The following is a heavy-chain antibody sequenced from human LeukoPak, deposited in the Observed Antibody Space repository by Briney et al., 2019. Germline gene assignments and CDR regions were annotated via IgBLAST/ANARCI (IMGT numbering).Heavy chain of an antibody. V-gene: IGHV3-7*01. D-gene: IGHD3-3*01. J-gene: IGHJ6*02. CDR1: GFTFSSYW. CDR2: IKQDGSEK. CDR3: ARGGGEAPTYYDFWSGYYDYYYYGMDV. Sequence: GGSLRLSCAASGFTFSSYWMSWVRQAPGKGLEWVANIKQDGSEKYYVDSVKGRFTISRDNAKNSLYLQMNSLRAEDTAVYYCARGGGEAPTYYDFWSGYYDYYYYGMDVWGQGTTVTVSS.